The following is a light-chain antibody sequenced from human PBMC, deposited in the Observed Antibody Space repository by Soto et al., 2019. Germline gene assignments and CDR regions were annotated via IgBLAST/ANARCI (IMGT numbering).Light chain of an antibody. CDR2: FAP. CDR1: QNIDTY. Sequence: SQMTQSPVSVSSSVEHSVPITCRASQNIDTYFKWYQVKPGKDPKHLLSFAPGFQGPAPSDCSGSGCATDFVLSISSMQQEDVFTVYYQQSYSSPRTFGQGTKVDIK. V-gene: IGKV1-39*01. CDR3: QQSYSSPRT. J-gene: IGKJ1*01.